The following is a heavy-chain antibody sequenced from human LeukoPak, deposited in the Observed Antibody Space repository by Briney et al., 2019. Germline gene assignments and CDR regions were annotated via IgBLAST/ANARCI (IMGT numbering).Heavy chain of an antibody. Sequence: SETLSLTCTVSGGSISSYYWSWIRQPPGKGLEWIGYIYYSGSTNYNPSLKSRVTISVDTSKNQFSLKLSSVTAADTAVYYCARDSRPPRRCSTSCYGWTYYYYMDVWGKGTTVTVSS. CDR2: IYYSGST. CDR3: ARDSRPPRRCSTSCYGWTYYYYMDV. CDR1: GGSISSYY. D-gene: IGHD2-2*01. J-gene: IGHJ6*03. V-gene: IGHV4-59*01.